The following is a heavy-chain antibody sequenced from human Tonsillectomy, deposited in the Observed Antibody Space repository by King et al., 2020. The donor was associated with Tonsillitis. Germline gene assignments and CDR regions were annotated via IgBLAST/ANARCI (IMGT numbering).Heavy chain of an antibody. V-gene: IGHV3-23*04. CDR3: AKLRVSSGYYYYYFDY. CDR1: GFTFSSYA. CDR2: ISGSGGST. Sequence: VQLVESGGGLVQPGGSLRLSCAASGFTFSSYAMSWVRQAPGKGLEWVSAISGSGGSTYYADSVKGRLTISRDNSKNTLYLKMNSLRAEDTAVYYCAKLRVSSGYYYYYFDYWGQGTLVTVSS. J-gene: IGHJ4*02. D-gene: IGHD3-22*01.